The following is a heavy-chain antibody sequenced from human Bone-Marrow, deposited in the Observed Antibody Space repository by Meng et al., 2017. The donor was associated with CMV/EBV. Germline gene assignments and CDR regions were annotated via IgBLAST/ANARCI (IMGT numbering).Heavy chain of an antibody. CDR1: GFTVSSNY. CDR3: ARDEMVRGVMGYGMDV. J-gene: IGHJ6*02. CDR2: IYSGGST. Sequence: GESLKISCAASGFTVSSNYMSWVRQAPGKGLEWVSVIYSGGSTYYADSVKGRFTISRDNSKNTLYLQMNSLRAEDTAVNYCARDEMVRGVMGYGMDVWGQGTTVTVSS. D-gene: IGHD3-10*01. V-gene: IGHV3-53*01.